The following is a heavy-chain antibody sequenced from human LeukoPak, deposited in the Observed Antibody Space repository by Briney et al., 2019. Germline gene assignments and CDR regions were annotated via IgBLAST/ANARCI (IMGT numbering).Heavy chain of an antibody. D-gene: IGHD2-15*01. V-gene: IGHV1-2*02. CDR2: INPKSGGT. CDR3: ARQRIAAPFDY. J-gene: IGHJ4*02. CDR1: GYTFTGYY. Sequence: ASVKVSCKASGYTFTGYYMHWVRQAPGQGPEWMGWINPKSGGTNYAQKFQGRVTMTRDTSISTVYMELSRLRSDDMAVYYCARQRIAAPFDYWGQGTLVTVSS.